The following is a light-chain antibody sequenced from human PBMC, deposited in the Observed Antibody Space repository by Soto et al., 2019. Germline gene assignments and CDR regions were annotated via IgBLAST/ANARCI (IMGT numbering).Light chain of an antibody. CDR2: AAS. Sequence: DIQMTQSPSSLSASVGDRVTITCRASQSISNYLNWYQQKPGKAPKLLIYAASTLQGGVPSRFSGRGSGADFTLTISGLQPEDCATYYCQQSYSTPLTFGPGTKVDIK. CDR3: QQSYSTPLT. CDR1: QSISNY. J-gene: IGKJ3*01. V-gene: IGKV1-39*01.